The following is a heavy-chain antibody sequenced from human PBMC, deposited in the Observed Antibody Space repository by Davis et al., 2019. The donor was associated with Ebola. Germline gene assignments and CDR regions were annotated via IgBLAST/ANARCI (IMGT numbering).Heavy chain of an antibody. Sequence: ASVKVSCKASGYSFTSYDLNWVRQATGQGLEWMGWMNPNSGNTGYAQNFQGRVTMTRNTPTSTAYMELNSLRSEDPAVYYCARGRPHGDYGDWGQGTLVTVSS. CDR1: GYSFTSYD. CDR2: MNPNSGNT. V-gene: IGHV1-8*01. J-gene: IGHJ4*02. CDR3: ARGRPHGDYGD. D-gene: IGHD4-17*01.